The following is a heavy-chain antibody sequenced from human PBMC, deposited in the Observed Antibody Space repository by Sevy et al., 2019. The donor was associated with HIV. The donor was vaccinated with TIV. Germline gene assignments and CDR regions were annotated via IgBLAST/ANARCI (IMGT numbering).Heavy chain of an antibody. CDR3: ARDCSSTSCLWGMDV. J-gene: IGHJ6*02. D-gene: IGHD2-2*01. Sequence: GGSLRLSCVASGFTFRSYWMSWVRQAPGKGLEWVANIKLDGSEKYYVDSVKGRFTISRDNAKNSLYLQMNSQRAEDTAVYYCARDCSSTSCLWGMDVWGQGTTVTVSS. CDR1: GFTFRSYW. V-gene: IGHV3-7*03. CDR2: IKLDGSEK.